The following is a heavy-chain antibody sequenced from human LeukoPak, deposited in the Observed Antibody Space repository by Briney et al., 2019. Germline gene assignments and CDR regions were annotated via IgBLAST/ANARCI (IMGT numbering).Heavy chain of an antibody. J-gene: IGHJ4*02. CDR1: GFTLTNYA. Sequence: GGSLRLSCAASGFTLTNYAMSWVRQAPGKGLEWVSSINPSSGNTYYAASVKGRFTIFGDNPKNTLYLQMSSLRAADTAVYFCAKEHLAPATYYFDYWGQGTLVTVSS. CDR3: AKEHLAPATYYFDY. CDR2: INPSSGNT. D-gene: IGHD2-15*01. V-gene: IGHV3-23*01.